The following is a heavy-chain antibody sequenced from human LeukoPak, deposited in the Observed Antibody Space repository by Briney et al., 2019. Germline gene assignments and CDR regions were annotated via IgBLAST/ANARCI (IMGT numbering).Heavy chain of an antibody. Sequence: SETLSLTCTVSGGSISSSSYYWGWIRQPPGKGLEWIGSIYYSGSTYYNPSLKSRVTISVDTSKNQFSLKLSSVTPEDTAVYYCARASSNYYDSSPMDYWGQGTLVSVSS. CDR1: GGSISSSSYY. J-gene: IGHJ4*02. D-gene: IGHD3-22*01. CDR3: ARASSNYYDSSPMDY. CDR2: IYYSGST. V-gene: IGHV4-39*01.